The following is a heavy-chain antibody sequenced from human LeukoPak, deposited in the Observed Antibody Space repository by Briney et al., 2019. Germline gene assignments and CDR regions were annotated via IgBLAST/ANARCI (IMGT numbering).Heavy chain of an antibody. Sequence: GGSLRLSCAASGFTFSSYSMNWVRQAPGKGLEWVSSITGSSSYISYADSVKGRFTISRDNAKNSLYLQMNSLRAEDTAVYYCARDRGWRADYFDYWGQGTLVTVSS. J-gene: IGHJ4*02. CDR3: ARDRGWRADYFDY. CDR2: ITGSSSYI. V-gene: IGHV3-21*04. D-gene: IGHD2-15*01. CDR1: GFTFSSYS.